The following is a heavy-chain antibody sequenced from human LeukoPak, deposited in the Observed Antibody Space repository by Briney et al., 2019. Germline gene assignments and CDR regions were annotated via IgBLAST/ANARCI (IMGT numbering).Heavy chain of an antibody. CDR3: TRWVVNSNLDY. V-gene: IGHV3-49*04. D-gene: IGHD5-18*01. CDR1: GFTFSDYV. J-gene: IGHJ4*02. Sequence: GGSLRLSCTTSGFTFSDYVLTWVRQAPGKGLEWVSFIRTGGTTEYAASVKGRFTISRDDSKSIAYLQMNSLEPEDTAVYYCTRWVVNSNLDYWGQGTLVTVSS. CDR2: IRTGGTT.